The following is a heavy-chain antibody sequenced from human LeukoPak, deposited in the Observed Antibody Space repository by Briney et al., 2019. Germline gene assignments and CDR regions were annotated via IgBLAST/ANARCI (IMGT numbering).Heavy chain of an antibody. V-gene: IGHV3-23*01. CDR2: IIGSGGST. J-gene: IGHJ3*01. Sequence: GSLRLSCAASGFTFTTYDMSWVRQAPGKGLEWVSAIIGSGGSTYYADSVKGRFTISRDNSKNTLYLQMNSLRVEDTAVYYCAKCILGPFDAFDVWGQGTMVTVSS. CDR1: GFTFTTYD. CDR3: AKCILGPFDAFDV.